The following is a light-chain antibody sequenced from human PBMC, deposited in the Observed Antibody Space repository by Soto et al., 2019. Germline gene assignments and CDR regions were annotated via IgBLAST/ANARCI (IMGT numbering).Light chain of an antibody. CDR2: RNS. Sequence: QSVLTQPPSASGTPGQRVTLSCSGSRANIGFNTVYWYQQLPGTAPKLLIYRNSQRPSGVPDRFSGSKSGTSASLAISGLQSEDEADYYCAAWDDSLDIYVFGTGTKVTVL. CDR1: RANIGFNT. CDR3: AAWDDSLDIYV. V-gene: IGLV1-44*01. J-gene: IGLJ1*01.